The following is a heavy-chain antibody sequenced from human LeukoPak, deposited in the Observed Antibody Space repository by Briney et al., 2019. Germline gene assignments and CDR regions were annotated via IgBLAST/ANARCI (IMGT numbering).Heavy chain of an antibody. Sequence: GGSLKLACAASEFTFSNYWMHWVRQAPGRGLVWVSRINSGRSSTSYAESVKGRFTISRDNAKNTLYLQMNSLRAEDTAVYYCARGAPTYFDYWGQGTPVTVSS. CDR3: ARGAPTYFDY. J-gene: IGHJ4*02. V-gene: IGHV3-74*01. CDR1: EFTFSNYW. CDR2: INSGRSST.